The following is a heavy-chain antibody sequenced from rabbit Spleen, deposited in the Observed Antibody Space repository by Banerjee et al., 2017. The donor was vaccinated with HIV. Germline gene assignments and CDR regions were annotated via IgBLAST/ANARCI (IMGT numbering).Heavy chain of an antibody. D-gene: IGHD1-1*01. V-gene: IGHV1S45*01. CDR1: GLDFSSSYW. Sequence: QEQLEESGGDLVKPGASLTLTCKASGLDFSSSYWMCWVRQAPGKGLEWIGCIGSSGGNTWYASWVNGRFTISKTSSTVTLQMPSLTAADTATYFCARASGSDLTRLDLWGPGTLVTVS. J-gene: IGHJ3*01. CDR2: IGSSGGNT. CDR3: ARASGSDLTRLDL.